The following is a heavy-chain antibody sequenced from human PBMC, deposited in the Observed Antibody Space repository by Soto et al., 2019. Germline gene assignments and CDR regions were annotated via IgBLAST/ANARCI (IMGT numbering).Heavy chain of an antibody. D-gene: IGHD6-6*01. CDR2: IYPGDSDT. V-gene: IGHV5-51*01. J-gene: IGHJ6*02. CDR1: GCSFTSYW. CDR3: ARRVYSSSSGKGYYYGMDV. Sequence: HGESLKISCKGSGCSFTSYWIGWVRQMPGKGLEWMGIIYPGDSDTRYSPSFQGQVTISADKSISTAYLQWSSLKASDTAMYYCARRVYSSSSGKGYYYGMDVWGQGTTVTVSS.